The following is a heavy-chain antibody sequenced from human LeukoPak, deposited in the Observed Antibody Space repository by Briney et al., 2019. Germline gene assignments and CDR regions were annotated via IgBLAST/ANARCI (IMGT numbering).Heavy chain of an antibody. D-gene: IGHD1-7*01. CDR1: GGTFSSYA. V-gene: IGHV1-69*05. CDR2: IIPIFGTA. Sequence: SVKVSCKASGGTFSSYAISWVRQAPGQGLEWMGGIIPIFGTANYAQKFQGRVTITTDESTSTAYMELSSLRSEDTAVYYCARGSSGYNWNYSLDYWGQGTLVTDSS. CDR3: ARGSSGYNWNYSLDY. J-gene: IGHJ4*02.